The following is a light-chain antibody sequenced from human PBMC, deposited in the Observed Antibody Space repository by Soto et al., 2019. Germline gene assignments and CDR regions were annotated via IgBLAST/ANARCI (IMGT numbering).Light chain of an antibody. V-gene: IGKV1-5*03. CDR1: QSISSW. Sequence: DIQMTQSPSTLSASVGDRVTITCRASQSISSWLAWYQQKPGKAPKLLIYKASSLESGVPSRFSGSGSGTEFNLTISSLQPDDFATYYCQHYNSYWTFGQGTKVEIK. CDR3: QHYNSYWT. CDR2: KAS. J-gene: IGKJ1*01.